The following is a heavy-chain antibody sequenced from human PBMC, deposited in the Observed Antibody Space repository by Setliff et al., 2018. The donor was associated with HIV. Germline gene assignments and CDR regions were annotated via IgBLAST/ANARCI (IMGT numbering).Heavy chain of an antibody. V-gene: IGHV1-18*01. CDR2: ISTYSDET. CDR1: GYTFTAYG. J-gene: IGHJ6*02. CDR3: ARDVEHMMDV. Sequence: GSVKVSCKPSGYTFTAYGLSWVRQAPGQGLEWMGWISTYSDETSSSQNLQGRVTLTTDTSTSTAYMELRSLRFDDTAVYYCARDVEHMMDVWGQGTTVTVSS.